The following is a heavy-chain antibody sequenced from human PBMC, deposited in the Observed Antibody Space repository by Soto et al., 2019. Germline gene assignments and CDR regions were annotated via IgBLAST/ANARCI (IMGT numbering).Heavy chain of an antibody. CDR2: IYYSGST. J-gene: IGHJ4*02. D-gene: IGHD5-18*01. CDR1: GGSISSGGYY. Sequence: QVQLQESGPGLVKPSQTLSLTCTVSGGSISSGGYYWSWIRQHPGKGLEWIGYIYYSGSTYYNPSLKSLVTISVDTSKNQFSLKLSSVTAADTAVYYCARSDTGGADYFDYWGQGTLVTVSS. V-gene: IGHV4-31*01. CDR3: ARSDTGGADYFDY.